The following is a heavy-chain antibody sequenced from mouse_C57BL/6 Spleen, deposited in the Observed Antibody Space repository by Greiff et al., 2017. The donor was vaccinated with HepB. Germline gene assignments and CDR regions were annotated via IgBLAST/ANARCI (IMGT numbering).Heavy chain of an antibody. CDR1: GYTFTDYY. V-gene: IGHV1-75*01. CDR3: ASGSYYGSSRYYFDY. J-gene: IGHJ2*01. CDR2: IFPGSGST. D-gene: IGHD1-1*01. Sequence: QVQLQQSGPELVKPGASVKISCKASGYTFTDYYINWVKQRPGQGLEWIGWIFPGSGSTYYNEKFKGKATLTVDKSSSTAYMLLSSLTSEDSAVYFCASGSYYGSSRYYFDYWGQGTTLTVSS.